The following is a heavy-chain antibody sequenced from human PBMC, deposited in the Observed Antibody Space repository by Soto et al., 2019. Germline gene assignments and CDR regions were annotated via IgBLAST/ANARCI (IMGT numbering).Heavy chain of an antibody. CDR1: GGSISNPDYY. CDR2: IFYSGDT. J-gene: IGHJ4*02. D-gene: IGHD4-4*01. Sequence: QVQLQESGPGLVKPSQTLSLTCTVSGGSISNPDYYWNWIRQPQGKGLEWIGSIFYSGDTSYNPSLKSRLNISVDTSKNQFSLSLRSVTASDTAVYFCAREGRLQSLDYWGKGTLVTVSS. CDR3: AREGRLQSLDY. V-gene: IGHV4-30-4*01.